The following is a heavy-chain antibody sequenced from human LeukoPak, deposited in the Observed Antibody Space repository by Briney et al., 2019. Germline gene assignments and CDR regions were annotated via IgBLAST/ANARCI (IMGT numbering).Heavy chain of an antibody. Sequence: GGSLRLSCAASGFTFDDYAMSWVRQAPGKRLEWVSGIDWNGGSTGYVDSVKGRFTISRDNAKNSLFLQMNSLRAEDAALYYCARFRYTGSYWTYFDYWGQGTLVTVSS. D-gene: IGHD1-26*01. CDR1: GFTFDDYA. CDR2: IDWNGGST. J-gene: IGHJ4*02. V-gene: IGHV3-20*04. CDR3: ARFRYTGSYWTYFDY.